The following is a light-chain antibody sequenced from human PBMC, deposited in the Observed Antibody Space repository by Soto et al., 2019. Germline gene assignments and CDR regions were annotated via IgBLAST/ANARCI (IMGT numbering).Light chain of an antibody. CDR2: EVS. CDR1: SSDVGGYNY. J-gene: IGLJ1*01. Sequence: QSALTQPASVSGSPGQSITISCTGTSSDVGGYNYVSWYQQHPGKAPKLMIYEVSNRPSGASNRFSGSKSGNTASLTISGIQAEEEADYYCSSYTRSRTPYDFGTGTKVTVL. CDR3: SSYTRSRTPYD. V-gene: IGLV2-14*01.